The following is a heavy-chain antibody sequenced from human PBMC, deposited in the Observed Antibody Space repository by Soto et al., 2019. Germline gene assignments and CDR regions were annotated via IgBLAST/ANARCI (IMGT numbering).Heavy chain of an antibody. CDR3: AKDERAPIAVAGTADY. J-gene: IGHJ4*02. CDR1: GFTFSSYA. V-gene: IGHV3-23*01. D-gene: IGHD6-19*01. CDR2: ISGSGGST. Sequence: EVQLLESGGGLVQPGGSLRLSCAASGFTFSSYAMSWVRQAPGKGLEWVSAISGSGGSTYYADSVKGRFTISRDNTKNTLYLQTNSLRAEDTAVYYCAKDERAPIAVAGTADYLGQGTLVTVSS.